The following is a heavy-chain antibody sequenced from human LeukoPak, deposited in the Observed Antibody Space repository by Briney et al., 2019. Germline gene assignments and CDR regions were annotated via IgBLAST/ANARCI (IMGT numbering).Heavy chain of an antibody. J-gene: IGHJ5*02. CDR1: GGTFSSYA. Sequence: SVKVSCKASGGTFSSYAISWVRQAPGQGLEWMGAIIPIFGTANYAQKFQGRVTITTDESTSTAYMELSSLRSEDTAVYYCAGSVWSGSLNWFDPWGQGTLVTVSS. CDR3: AGSVWSGSLNWFDP. CDR2: IIPIFGTA. D-gene: IGHD3-3*01. V-gene: IGHV1-69*05.